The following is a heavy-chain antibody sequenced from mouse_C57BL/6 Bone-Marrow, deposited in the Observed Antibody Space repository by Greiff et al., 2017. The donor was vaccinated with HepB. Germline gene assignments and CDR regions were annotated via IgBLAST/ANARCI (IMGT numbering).Heavy chain of an antibody. V-gene: IGHV2-3*01. J-gene: IGHJ3*01. CDR1: GFSLTSYG. CDR3: AIYGSSSWFAY. CDR2: IWGDGST. Sequence: VMLVESGPGLVAPSQCLSITCTVSGFSLTSYGVSWVRQPPGKGLEWLGVIWGDGSTNYHSALISRLSISKDNSKSQVFLKLNSLQTDDTATYYCAIYGSSSWFAYWGQGTLVTISA. D-gene: IGHD1-1*01.